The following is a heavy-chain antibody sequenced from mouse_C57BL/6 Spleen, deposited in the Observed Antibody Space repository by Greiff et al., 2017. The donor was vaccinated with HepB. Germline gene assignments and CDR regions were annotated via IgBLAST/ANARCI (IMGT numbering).Heavy chain of an antibody. CDR3: ARCGFTTVVEDYAMDY. CDR1: GYTFTSYW. CDR2: IDPNSGGT. J-gene: IGHJ4*01. Sequence: QVQLQQPGAELVKPGASVKLSCKASGYTFTSYWMHWVKQRPGRGLEWIGRIDPNSGGTKYNEKFKSKATLTVDKPSSTAYMQLSSLTSEDSAVYYCARCGFTTVVEDYAMDYWGQGTSVTVSS. D-gene: IGHD1-1*01. V-gene: IGHV1-72*01.